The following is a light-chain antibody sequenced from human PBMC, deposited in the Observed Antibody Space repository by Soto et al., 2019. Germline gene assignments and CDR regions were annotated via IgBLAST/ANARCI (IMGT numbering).Light chain of an antibody. Sequence: EIVLTQSPATLSLSPGDRATLSCRASPSVPNFLAWYQQKPGQAPRLLIYGAFNRATGIPARFSGSGSGTEFTLTISSLQSEDFAVYYCQQYKNWPLTFGGGTKVDIK. CDR1: PSVPNF. J-gene: IGKJ4*01. CDR3: QQYKNWPLT. CDR2: GAF. V-gene: IGKV3D-15*01.